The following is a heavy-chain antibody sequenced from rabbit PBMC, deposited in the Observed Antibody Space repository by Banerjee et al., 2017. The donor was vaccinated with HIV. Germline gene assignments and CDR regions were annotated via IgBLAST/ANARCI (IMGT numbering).Heavy chain of an antibody. CDR2: IYPDYGST. D-gene: IGHD4-1*01. J-gene: IGHJ4*01. Sequence: EWIAYIYPDYGSTDYASWVNGRFTISLDNAQNTVFLQMTGLTAADTATYFCARDSAGREDFNLWGPGTLVTVS. CDR3: ARDSAGREDFNL. V-gene: IGHV1S47*01.